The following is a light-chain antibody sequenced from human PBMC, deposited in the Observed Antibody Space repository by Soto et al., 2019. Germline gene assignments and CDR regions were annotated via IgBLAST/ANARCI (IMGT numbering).Light chain of an antibody. J-gene: IGLJ2*01. V-gene: IGLV1-44*01. Sequence: QSALTQPPSASGTPGQSVTISCSGSNSNIGSNTVNWYQHLPGTAPKLLIYNTYRRPSGVPDRFSASKSGTSASLAISGLQSEDEADYYCAAWDDSLNHGVFGGGTKLTVL. CDR3: AAWDDSLNHGV. CDR1: NSNIGSNT. CDR2: NTY.